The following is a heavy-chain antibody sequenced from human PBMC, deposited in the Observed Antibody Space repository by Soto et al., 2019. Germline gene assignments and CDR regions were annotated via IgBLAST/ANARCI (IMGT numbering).Heavy chain of an antibody. Sequence: PSQTLSLTCAISGDSVSSNSAAWNWIRQSPSRGLEWLGRTYYRSTRWYNDYAVSVKSRITVNPDTSKNQFSLHLNSVTPEDTAVYYCAGTTSLQSYYMDGWDKGTTVTVAS. D-gene: IGHD1-7*01. CDR1: GDSVSSNSAA. CDR2: TYYRSTRWYN. CDR3: AGTTSLQSYYMDG. V-gene: IGHV6-1*01. J-gene: IGHJ6*03.